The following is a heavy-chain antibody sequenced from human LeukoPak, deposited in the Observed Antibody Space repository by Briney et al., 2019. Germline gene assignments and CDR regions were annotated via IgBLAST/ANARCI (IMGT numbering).Heavy chain of an antibody. CDR2: IYSGGST. J-gene: IGHJ3*02. CDR1: GFTVSSNY. V-gene: IGHV3-66*01. D-gene: IGHD3-3*01. CDR3: ARDKSFGVAGDAFDI. Sequence: GGSLRLSCAASGFTVSSNYMSWVRQAPGKGLGWVSVIYSGGSTYYADSVKGRFTISRDNSKNTLYLQMNSLRAEDTAVYYCARDKSFGVAGDAFDIWGQGTMVTVSS.